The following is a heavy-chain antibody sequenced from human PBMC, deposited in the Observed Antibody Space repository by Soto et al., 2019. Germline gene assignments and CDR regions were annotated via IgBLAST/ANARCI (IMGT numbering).Heavy chain of an antibody. CDR2: ISSSSSTI. Sequence: GGSLRLSCAASGFTFSSYSMNWVRQAPGKGLEWVSYISSSSSTIYYADSVKGRFTISRDNAKNSLYLQMNSLRAEDTAVYYCARAQLHDYGDFPLGYFDLWGRGTLVTVSS. V-gene: IGHV3-48*01. D-gene: IGHD4-17*01. CDR1: GFTFSSYS. J-gene: IGHJ2*01. CDR3: ARAQLHDYGDFPLGYFDL.